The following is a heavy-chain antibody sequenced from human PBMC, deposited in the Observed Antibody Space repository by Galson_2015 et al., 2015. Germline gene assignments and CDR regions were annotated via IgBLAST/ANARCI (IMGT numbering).Heavy chain of an antibody. J-gene: IGHJ4*02. CDR2: ILSSGKT. CDR1: GVSISTNAYY. Sequence: ETLSLTCTVSGVSISTNAYYWGWVRQTPGKGLEWIGSILSSGKTYYNPSLKSRVTLTLDMSKNQFSLELTSVTAADTALYYCATAVPGSVVCWGQGILVTVSS. D-gene: IGHD6-19*01. CDR3: ATAVPGSVVC. V-gene: IGHV4-39*07.